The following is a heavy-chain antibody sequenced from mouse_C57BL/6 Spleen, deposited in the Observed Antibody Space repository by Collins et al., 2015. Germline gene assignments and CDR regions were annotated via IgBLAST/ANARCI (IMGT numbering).Heavy chain of an antibody. J-gene: IGHJ2*01. CDR2: INPSNGGT. CDR1: GYTFTTYW. D-gene: IGHD4-1*01. CDR3: TRSGLGRLFDY. V-gene: IGHV1-53*01. Sequence: QVQLQQPGTELVKPGASVKLSCKVSGYTFTTYWMHWVKQRPGQGLEWIGNINPSNGGTNYNEKFKSEATLTVDKSSSTAYMQLSSLTSEDSAVYYCTRSGLGRLFDYWGQGTTLTVSS.